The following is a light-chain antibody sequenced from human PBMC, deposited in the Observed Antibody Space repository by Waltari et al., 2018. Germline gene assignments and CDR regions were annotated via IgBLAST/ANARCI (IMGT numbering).Light chain of an antibody. CDR1: QSVSRY. Sequence: EIVLTQSPATLSLSPGERATLSCRASQSVSRYLSWYQHKPGQAPRLLIYDASNRATGIPARFSGSGSGTDFTLTISSLEPEDFAVYYCQQRSNWPYTFGQGTKLEIK. J-gene: IGKJ2*01. CDR3: QQRSNWPYT. CDR2: DAS. V-gene: IGKV3-11*01.